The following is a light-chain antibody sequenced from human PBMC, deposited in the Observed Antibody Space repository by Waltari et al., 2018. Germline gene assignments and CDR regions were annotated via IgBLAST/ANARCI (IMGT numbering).Light chain of an antibody. CDR1: QSVLYNTDNKNY. CDR2: WAS. J-gene: IGKJ2*01. V-gene: IGKV4-1*01. Sequence: DIVMTQSPDSLPVSLGERATLNCTSSQSVLYNTDNKNYLAWYQQKPGQSPKLLIYWASTRESGVPDRFSGSGSGTDFTLTISGLQADDAAIYFCQQYYDIPVTFGQGTRLEIK. CDR3: QQYYDIPVT.